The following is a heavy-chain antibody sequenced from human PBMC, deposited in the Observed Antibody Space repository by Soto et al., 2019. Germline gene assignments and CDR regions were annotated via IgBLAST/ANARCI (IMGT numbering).Heavy chain of an antibody. CDR1: GFTFSSYD. J-gene: IGHJ4*02. D-gene: IGHD1-26*01. CDR2: IGTAGDT. V-gene: IGHV3-13*01. Sequence: EVQLVESGGGLVQPGGSLRLSCAASGFTFSSYDMHWVRQATGKGLEWVSAIGTAGDTYYPGSVKGRFTISRENAKNSLYLQMNSLRAGDTAVHYCARTPVGADYYFDYWGQGTLVTVSS. CDR3: ARTPVGADYYFDY.